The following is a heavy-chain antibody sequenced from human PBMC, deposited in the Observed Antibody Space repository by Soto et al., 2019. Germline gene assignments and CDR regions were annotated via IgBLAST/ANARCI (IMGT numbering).Heavy chain of an antibody. CDR3: ARLPSRGVMSTSYGMDV. V-gene: IGHV3-33*01. CDR2: IWYDGSNK. D-gene: IGHD3-10*01. Sequence: GGSLRLSCAASGFTFSSYGMHWVRQAPGKGLEWVAVIWYDGSNKYYADSVKGRFTISRDNSKNTLYLQMNSLRAEDTAVYYCARLPSRGVMSTSYGMDVWGQGTTVTVSS. CDR1: GFTFSSYG. J-gene: IGHJ6*02.